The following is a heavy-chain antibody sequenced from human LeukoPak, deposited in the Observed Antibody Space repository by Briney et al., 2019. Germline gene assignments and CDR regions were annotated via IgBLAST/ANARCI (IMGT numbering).Heavy chain of an antibody. V-gene: IGHV4-34*01. D-gene: IGHD3-22*01. CDR2: INHSGST. CDR1: GGSFSGYY. CDR3: ASAHPDYYDSTGYFQH. Sequence: PSETLSLTCAVYGGSFSGYYWSWIRQPPGKGLEWIGEINHSGSTNYNPSLKSRVTISVDTSKNQFSLKLSSVTAADTAVYYCASAHPDYYDSTGYFQHWGQGTLVTVSS. J-gene: IGHJ1*01.